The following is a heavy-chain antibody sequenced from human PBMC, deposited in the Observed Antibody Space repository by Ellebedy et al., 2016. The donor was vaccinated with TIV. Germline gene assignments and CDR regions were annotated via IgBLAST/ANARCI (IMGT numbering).Heavy chain of an antibody. CDR3: ARDLHTA. CDR2: IRQDGNEK. CDR1: GFTFGNYW. J-gene: IGHJ5*02. Sequence: PSETLSLTCAASGFTFGNYWMTWVRQAPGKGLEWVANIRQDGNEKYYVDSVKGRFTISRDNAKNSLFLQMNSLRAEDTAVYYCARDLHTAWGQGTLVTVSS. V-gene: IGHV3-7*01. D-gene: IGHD2-21*01.